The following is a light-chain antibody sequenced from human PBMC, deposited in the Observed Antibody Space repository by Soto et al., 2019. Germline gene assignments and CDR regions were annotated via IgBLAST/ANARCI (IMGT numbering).Light chain of an antibody. J-gene: IGKJ1*01. CDR3: QHYNSYSEA. Sequence: DIQITQYKSTLSGSVGDRFTITCRASQTISSWLAWYQQKPGKAPKLLIYKASTLKSGVPSRFSGSGSGTEFTLTISSLQPDDFATYYCQHYNSYSEAFGQGTNDDIK. CDR1: QTISSW. V-gene: IGKV1-5*03. CDR2: KAS.